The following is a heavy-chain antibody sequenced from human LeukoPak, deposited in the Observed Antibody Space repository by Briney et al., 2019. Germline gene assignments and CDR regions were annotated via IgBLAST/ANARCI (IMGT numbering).Heavy chain of an antibody. CDR1: GYRFTSYW. D-gene: IGHD6-19*01. J-gene: IGHJ4*01. CDR3: ARQGIAVAGIDY. CDR2: IYPGDSET. Sequence: GESLKISCKCSGYRFTSYWIGWVRQMPGKGLEWMGIIYPGDSETRYSPSSQGQVTISADKSISTAYLQWNSLKASDTAMYYCARQGIAVAGIDYWGQGTLLTVSS. V-gene: IGHV5-51*01.